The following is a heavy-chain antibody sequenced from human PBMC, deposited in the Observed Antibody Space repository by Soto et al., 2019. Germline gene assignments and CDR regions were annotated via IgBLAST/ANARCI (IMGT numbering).Heavy chain of an antibody. CDR1: GGTFSSYA. Sequence: SVKVSCKASGGTFSSYAISWVRQAPGQGLEWVGGIIPIFGTANYAQKFQGRFTITADEAKNTAYMEMSSLRSEDTAVYYCARDRYDFWSGYIHWGQGTLVTVSS. CDR2: IIPIFGTA. CDR3: ARDRYDFWSGYIH. D-gene: IGHD3-3*01. J-gene: IGHJ4*02. V-gene: IGHV1-69*13.